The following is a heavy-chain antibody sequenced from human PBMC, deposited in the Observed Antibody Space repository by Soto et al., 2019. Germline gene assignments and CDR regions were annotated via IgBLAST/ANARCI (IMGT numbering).Heavy chain of an antibody. Sequence: ASVKVSCKASVYTFTSYYISWVRQAPEQGLEWMGWISGYNGNTNYAQKLQGRVTMTTDKSTNTAYMELTSLRPEDTAVYYCARDPYGGDLRSRPFESWGQGTLVTVSS. D-gene: IGHD2-21*02. J-gene: IGHJ4*02. CDR3: ARDPYGGDLRSRPFES. V-gene: IGHV1-18*01. CDR2: ISGYNGNT. CDR1: VYTFTSYY.